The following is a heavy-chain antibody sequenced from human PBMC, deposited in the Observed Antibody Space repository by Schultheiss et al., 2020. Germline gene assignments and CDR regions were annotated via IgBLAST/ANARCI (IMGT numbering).Heavy chain of an antibody. J-gene: IGHJ4*02. D-gene: IGHD2-2*01. Sequence: GGSLRLSCAASGFTFSSYGMHWVRQAPGKGLEWVAVISYDGSNKYYADSVKGRFTISRDNSKNTLYLQMNSLRAEDTAVYYCAKWRCRSRSTSCYLFDYWGQGTLVTVSS. V-gene: IGHV3-30*18. CDR3: AKWRCRSRSTSCYLFDY. CDR2: ISYDGSNK. CDR1: GFTFSSYG.